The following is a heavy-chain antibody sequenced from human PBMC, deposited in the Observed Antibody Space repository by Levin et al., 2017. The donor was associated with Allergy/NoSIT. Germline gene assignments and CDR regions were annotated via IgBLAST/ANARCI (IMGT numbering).Heavy chain of an antibody. D-gene: IGHD2-15*01. V-gene: IGHV3-23*01. J-gene: IGHJ3*02. CDR1: VFTFTSYA. CDR2: ISASGDGT. Sequence: GGSLRLSCAASVFTFTSYAMNWVRQAPGKGLEWVSTISASGDGTYFADSVKGRFTISRDNSKDTLYLQMNSLRAEDTAVYYCARGRGYCSGGECGRLSPPKDAFDSWGQGTMDIV. CDR3: ARGRGYCSGGECGRLSPPKDAFDS.